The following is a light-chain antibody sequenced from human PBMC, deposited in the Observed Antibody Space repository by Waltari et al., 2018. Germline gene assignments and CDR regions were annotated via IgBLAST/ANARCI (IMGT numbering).Light chain of an antibody. J-gene: IGLJ2*01. CDR3: QSYDRDLNAVL. Sequence: QSVLTQPPSVSGAPGQSVTISCTGSSSNIGAGYDVHWYQHIPGSAPKVLIYRDDSRPSGVPGRFSCSKSGRSASLSVTGLHVEDEADYFCQSYDRDLNAVLFGGGTKLTVL. CDR2: RDD. V-gene: IGLV1-40*01. CDR1: SSNIGAGYD.